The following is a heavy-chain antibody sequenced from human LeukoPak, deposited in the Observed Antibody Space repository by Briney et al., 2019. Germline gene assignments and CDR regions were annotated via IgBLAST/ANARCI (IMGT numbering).Heavy chain of an antibody. V-gene: IGHV3-23*01. Sequence: GGSLILSCAAPGFAFSSQAMGWVRQAPGKGLEWVSVISDSGSITYYADSVKGRFTISRDNSKNTLFLQMNSLRGEDTAVYYCAKGGSPSCYSSSGYWGQGTLVTVSS. CDR2: ISDSGSIT. D-gene: IGHD2-2*01. J-gene: IGHJ4*02. CDR1: GFAFSSQA. CDR3: AKGGSPSCYSSSGY.